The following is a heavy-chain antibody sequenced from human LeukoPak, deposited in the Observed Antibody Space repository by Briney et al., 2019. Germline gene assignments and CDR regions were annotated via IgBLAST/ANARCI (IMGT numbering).Heavy chain of an antibody. V-gene: IGHV3-74*01. J-gene: IGHJ4*02. CDR2: IKSDGSGT. CDR3: ARDQDGVGATIDL. Sequence: GGSLRLSCAASGFTFSRYWMHWVRQVPGGGLLWVSRIKSDGSGTWYADSVKGRFTISRDNARNTLSLQMNSLRVEDTALYYCARDQDGVGATIDLWGQGTLVTVSS. CDR1: GFTFSRYW. D-gene: IGHD1-26*01.